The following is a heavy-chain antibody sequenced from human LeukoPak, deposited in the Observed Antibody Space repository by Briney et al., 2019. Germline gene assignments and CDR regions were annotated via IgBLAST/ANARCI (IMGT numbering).Heavy chain of an antibody. CDR2: IYYSGST. D-gene: IGHD1-26*01. CDR3: ARLGSMAHFDY. Sequence: SETLSLTCTVSGGSISSSSYYWGWIRQPPGKGLEWIGNIYYSGSTYYNPSLKSRVTISVDTSKNQFSLKLSSVTAADTAVYYCARLGSMAHFDYWGQGTLVTVSS. J-gene: IGHJ4*02. V-gene: IGHV4-39*01. CDR1: GGSISSSSYY.